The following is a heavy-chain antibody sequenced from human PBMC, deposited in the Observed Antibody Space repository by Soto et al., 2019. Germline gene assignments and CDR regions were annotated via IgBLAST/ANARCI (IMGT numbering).Heavy chain of an antibody. CDR1: GVTFRSYA. CDR2: ISGSGGST. Sequence: GGSLRLSCAASGVTFRSYAMSWVRQAPGKGLEWVSGISGSGGSTDYADSVKGRFTISRDNSKNTLYLQMNSLRAEDTAVYYCAKDLIGYYGSGSYSSYYYYGMDVWGQGTTVTVSS. V-gene: IGHV3-23*01. J-gene: IGHJ6*02. D-gene: IGHD3-10*01. CDR3: AKDLIGYYGSGSYSSYYYYGMDV.